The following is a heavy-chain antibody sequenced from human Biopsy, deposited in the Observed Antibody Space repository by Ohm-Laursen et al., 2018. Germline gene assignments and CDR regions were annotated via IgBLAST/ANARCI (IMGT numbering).Heavy chain of an antibody. CDR1: GGTFTKHA. Sequence: SSVKVSCKASGGTFTKHAVGWVRQAPGQGLEWVGSSIPLFNTANYADKFQGRVTLTADKSTTTAYMELSNLRSEDTAIYYCARFPLGAYDDSGSYRAVEHWYFDLWGRGTLVTVSS. V-gene: IGHV1-69*06. CDR2: SIPLFNTA. CDR3: ARFPLGAYDDSGSYRAVEHWYFDL. J-gene: IGHJ2*01. D-gene: IGHD3-22*01.